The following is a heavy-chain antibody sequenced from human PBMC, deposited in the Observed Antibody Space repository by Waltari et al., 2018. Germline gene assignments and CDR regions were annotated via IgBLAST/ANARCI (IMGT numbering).Heavy chain of an antibody. J-gene: IGHJ5*02. Sequence: EVQLVESGGGLVQPGGSLRLSCAASGFPVSSTYMSWVRQAPGKGLEWVSVIYSGGSTYYADSVKGRFTISRDNSKNTLYLQMNSLRAEDTAVYYCARAQTTAAFNWFDPWGQGTLVTVSS. V-gene: IGHV3-66*01. D-gene: IGHD4-17*01. CDR3: ARAQTTAAFNWFDP. CDR2: IYSGGST. CDR1: GFPVSSTY.